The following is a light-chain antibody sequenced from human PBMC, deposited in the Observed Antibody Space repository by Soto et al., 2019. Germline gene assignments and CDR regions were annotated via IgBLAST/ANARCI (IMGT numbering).Light chain of an antibody. CDR3: SSYTSSSTLEA. J-gene: IGLJ1*01. V-gene: IGLV2-14*01. CDR1: SSDVGGYNY. CDR2: EVS. Sequence: QSVLTQPASVSGSPGQSITISCTGTSSDVGGYNYVSWYQQHPGKAPKLMIYEVSNRPSGVSNRFSGSKSGNTASLTISGLQAEDEADYYCSSYTSSSTLEAFGTGTKV.